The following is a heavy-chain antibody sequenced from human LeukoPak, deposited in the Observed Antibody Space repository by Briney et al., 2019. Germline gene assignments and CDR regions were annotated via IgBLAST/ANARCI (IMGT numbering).Heavy chain of an antibody. CDR3: ARGSTYRRYLDL. CDR1: GGSLSPKIW. J-gene: IGHJ2*01. V-gene: IGHV4-4*02. D-gene: IGHD5-12*01. Sequence: SGTLPLTCAVSGGSLSPKIWWTWVRQPPDKGLEWIGEISHNGSTNYNPSLKSRVTISVDNSKNQFSLNLISVTAAGTATYYCARGSTYRRYLDLWGRGTLVTVSS. CDR2: ISHNGST.